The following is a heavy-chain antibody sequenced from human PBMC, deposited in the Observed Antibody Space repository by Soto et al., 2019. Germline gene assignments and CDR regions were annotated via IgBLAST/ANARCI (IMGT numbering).Heavy chain of an antibody. CDR2: INPSGGYT. V-gene: IGHV1-46*03. D-gene: IGHD2-21*02. CDR3: ASVGGFVVVTAPYAL. J-gene: IGHJ4*02. Sequence: ASVKVSCKASGYTFSSYYMNWVRQAPGQGLEWLGIINPSGGYTTYAQRFLGRVTMTSDTSTSTVHMELGSLTSEDTAVYYCASVGGFVVVTAPYALWGQGTLVTVSS. CDR1: GYTFSSYY.